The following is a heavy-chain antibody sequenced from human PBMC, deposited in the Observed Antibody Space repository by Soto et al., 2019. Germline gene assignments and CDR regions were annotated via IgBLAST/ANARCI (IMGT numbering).Heavy chain of an antibody. Sequence: SVKVSCKASGGTFSSYAISWVRQAPGQGLEWMGGIIPIFGTANYAQKFQGRVTITADESTSTAYMELSSLRSEDTAVYYCARGRIVGATYYYYYGMDVWGQGTTVTVSS. J-gene: IGHJ6*02. V-gene: IGHV1-69*13. D-gene: IGHD1-26*01. CDR3: ARGRIVGATYYYYYGMDV. CDR2: IIPIFGTA. CDR1: GGTFSSYA.